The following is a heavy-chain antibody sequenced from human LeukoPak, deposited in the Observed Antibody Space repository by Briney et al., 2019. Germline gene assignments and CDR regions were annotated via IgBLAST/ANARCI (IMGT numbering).Heavy chain of an antibody. CDR2: IYYSGST. CDR3: ARSSRIWLAGYYFDY. D-gene: IGHD3-10*01. V-gene: IGHV4-59*12. J-gene: IGHJ4*02. CDR1: GGSISSYY. Sequence: SETLSLTCTVSGGSISSYYWGWIRQPPGKGLEWIGYIYYSGSTNYNPSLKSRVTISVDTSKNQFSLKVNSVTAADTAVYYCARSSRIWLAGYYFDYWGQGTLVTVSS.